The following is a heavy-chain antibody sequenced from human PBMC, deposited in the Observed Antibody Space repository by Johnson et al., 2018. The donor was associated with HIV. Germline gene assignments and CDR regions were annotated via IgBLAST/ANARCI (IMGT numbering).Heavy chain of an antibody. V-gene: IGHV3-30*03. Sequence: VQLVESGGGVVQPGRSLRLSCAASGFTFSTYGMHWVRQAPGKGLEWVAVISFDGSNKYYADSVKGRFTISRDNSKNTLYLQMNSLRAEDTAVYYCARETRGSSWFDAFDIWGQGTMVTVSS. CDR3: ARETRGSSWFDAFDI. D-gene: IGHD6-13*01. CDR1: GFTFSTYG. CDR2: ISFDGSNK. J-gene: IGHJ3*02.